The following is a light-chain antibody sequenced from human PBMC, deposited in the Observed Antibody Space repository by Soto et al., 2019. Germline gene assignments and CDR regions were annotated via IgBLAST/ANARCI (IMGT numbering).Light chain of an antibody. CDR1: QSVSSY. CDR3: QQYNNWPPCT. Sequence: EIVMTQSPATLSVSPGERATLSCRASQSVSSYLAWSQQKPGQAPRLLIYGASTRATGIPARFSGSGSETEFNLPNSSTPSEDFAVDYCQQYNNWPPCTVVRGTKVEIK. V-gene: IGKV3-15*01. J-gene: IGKJ1*01. CDR2: GAS.